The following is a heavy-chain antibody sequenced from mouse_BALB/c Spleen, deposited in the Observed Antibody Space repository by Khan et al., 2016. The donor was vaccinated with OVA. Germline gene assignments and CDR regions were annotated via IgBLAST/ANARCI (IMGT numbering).Heavy chain of an antibody. D-gene: IGHD2-3*01. J-gene: IGHJ4*01. CDR3: ARWFDGYSSLYAMDY. Sequence: QVQLKQSGPGLVAPSQSLSITCTVSGFSLTTYGVHWVRQPPGKGLEWLVVIWSDGSTNYNSVHNSRLSISKDNSKSQVFLKMNSLQTDDTAMYYCARWFDGYSSLYAMDYWGQGTSVTVSS. V-gene: IGHV2-6*02. CDR2: IWSDGST. CDR1: GFSLTTYG.